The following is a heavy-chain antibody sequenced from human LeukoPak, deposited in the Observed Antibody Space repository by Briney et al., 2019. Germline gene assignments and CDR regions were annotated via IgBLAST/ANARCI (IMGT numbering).Heavy chain of an antibody. CDR3: ARDLAGWPGIAVAAFDY. CDR2: ISSSSSYI. D-gene: IGHD6-19*01. J-gene: IGHJ4*02. Sequence: GALRLSCAAPGFTFSSYGMHWVRQAPGKGLEWVSSISSSSSYIYYADSVKGRFTISRDNAKNSLYLQMNSLRAEDTAVYYCARDLAGWPGIAVAAFDYWGQGTLVTVSS. V-gene: IGHV3-21*01. CDR1: GFTFSSYG.